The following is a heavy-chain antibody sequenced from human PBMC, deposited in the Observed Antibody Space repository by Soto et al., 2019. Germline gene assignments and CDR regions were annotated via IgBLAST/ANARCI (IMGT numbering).Heavy chain of an antibody. CDR2: VNPNSGGT. CDR1: GYTVTGYY. CDR3: ARHHPTAAGMDV. D-gene: IGHD6-13*01. Sequence: ASVQVSCQASGYTVTGYYMHWVRQAPGKGLEWMGGVNPNSGGTNYAQKFQGRVTMTRDTSISTAYMELSRLRSDDTAVYYCARHHPTAAGMDVWGQGTTVTVSS. V-gene: IGHV1-2*02. J-gene: IGHJ6*02.